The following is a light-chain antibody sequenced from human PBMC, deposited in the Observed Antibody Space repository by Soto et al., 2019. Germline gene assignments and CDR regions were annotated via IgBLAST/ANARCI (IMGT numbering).Light chain of an antibody. CDR3: SSYTTSSTLV. V-gene: IGLV2-14*03. CDR2: DVS. CDR1: SSDVGGYNY. J-gene: IGLJ2*01. Sequence: QSALTQPASVSGSPGQSITISCTGTSSDVGGYNYVSWYQHNPGKAPKLMIFDVSNRPSGVSNRFSGSKSGNTASLTISGLQAEDEADYYCSSYTTSSTLVFGGGTKVTVL.